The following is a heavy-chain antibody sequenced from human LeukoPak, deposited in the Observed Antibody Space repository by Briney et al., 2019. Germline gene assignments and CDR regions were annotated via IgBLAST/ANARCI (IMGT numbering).Heavy chain of an antibody. D-gene: IGHD2-8*01. V-gene: IGHV4-34*01. CDR2: ITHSGST. CDR3: ARGAYCTNGVCHRRAFDI. CDR1: GGSFSGYY. Sequence: SSETLSLTCAVYGGSFSGYYWSWIRQPPGKGLEWIGEITHSGSTNYNPSLKSRVTISVDTSKNQFSLKLSSVTAADTAVYYCARGAYCTNGVCHRRAFDIWGQGTMVTVSS. J-gene: IGHJ3*02.